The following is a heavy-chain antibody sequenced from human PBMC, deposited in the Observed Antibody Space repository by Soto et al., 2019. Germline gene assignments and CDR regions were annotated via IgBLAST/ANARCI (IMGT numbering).Heavy chain of an antibody. CDR1: RFTFSNYA. D-gene: IGHD7-27*01. Sequence: EVPLLESGGGLAQPGGSLRLSCAAFRFTFSNYAMSWVRLAPGKGLEWVSAVTGSGGTIFYADSVEGRFTISRDNSKKMMYLQMNSLRPKDTALYYCAKMTPYTGDYRDAFDIWGQGTMVTVSS. CDR3: AKMTPYTGDYRDAFDI. CDR2: VTGSGGTI. J-gene: IGHJ3*02. V-gene: IGHV3-23*01.